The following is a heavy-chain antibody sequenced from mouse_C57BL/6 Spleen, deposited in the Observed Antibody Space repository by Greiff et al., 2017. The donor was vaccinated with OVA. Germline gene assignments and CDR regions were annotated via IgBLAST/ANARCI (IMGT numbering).Heavy chain of an antibody. D-gene: IGHD2-4*01. CDR3: ARWGDYGWFAY. Sequence: QVQLKQPGAELVRPGSSVKLSCKASGYTFTSYWMHWVKQRPIQGLEWIGNIDPSDSETHYNQKFKDKATLTVDKSSSTAYMQLSSLTSEDSAVYYCARWGDYGWFAYWGQGTLVTVSA. CDR2: IDPSDSET. J-gene: IGHJ3*01. CDR1: GYTFTSYW. V-gene: IGHV1-52*01.